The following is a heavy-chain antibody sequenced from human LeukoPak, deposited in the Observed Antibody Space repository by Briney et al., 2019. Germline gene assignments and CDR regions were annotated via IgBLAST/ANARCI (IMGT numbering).Heavy chain of an antibody. V-gene: IGHV3-48*01. CDR3: ARGSRLYYYDSSGYPGDY. CDR2: ISSSSSTI. CDR1: GFTFSSYS. J-gene: IGHJ4*02. Sequence: GGSLRLSCAASGFTFSSYSMNWVRQAPGKGLEWVSYISSSSSTIYYADSVKGRFTISRDNAKNSLYLQMNSLRAEGTAVYYCARGSRLYYYDSSGYPGDYWGQGTLVTVSS. D-gene: IGHD3-22*01.